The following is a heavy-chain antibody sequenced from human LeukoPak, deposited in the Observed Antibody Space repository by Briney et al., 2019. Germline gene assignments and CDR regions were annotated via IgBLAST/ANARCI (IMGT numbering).Heavy chain of an antibody. CDR3: AKDTAASIAAAGLDY. D-gene: IGHD6-13*01. CDR2: ISWNSGSI. V-gene: IGHV3-9*01. CDR1: GFTFDDYA. J-gene: IGHJ4*02. Sequence: GGSLRLSCAASGFTFDDYAMHWVRQAPGKGLEWVSGISWNSGSIGYADSVKSRFTISRDNAKNSLYLQMNSLRAEDTALYYCAKDTAASIAAAGLDYWGQGTLVTGSS.